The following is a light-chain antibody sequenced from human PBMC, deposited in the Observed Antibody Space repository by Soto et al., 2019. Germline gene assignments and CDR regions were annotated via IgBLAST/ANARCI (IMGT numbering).Light chain of an antibody. Sequence: DIQMTQSPSTLSASVGDRVTITCRASQSISSWLAWYQQKPGKAPKLLIYDASSLESGVPSRFSGSGSGTEFPLTISSRQPDDVATYYCQQYNSYSWTFGQGTKVEIK. J-gene: IGKJ1*01. CDR3: QQYNSYSWT. CDR2: DAS. CDR1: QSISSW. V-gene: IGKV1-5*01.